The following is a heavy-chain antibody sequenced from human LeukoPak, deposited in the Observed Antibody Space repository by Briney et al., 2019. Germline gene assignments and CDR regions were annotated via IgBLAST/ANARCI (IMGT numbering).Heavy chain of an antibody. D-gene: IGHD6-19*01. Sequence: ASVKVSCKASGYTFTGYYMHWVRQAPGQGLEWMGWINPNSGGTNYAQKFQGRVTITRDTSISTAYMELSRLRSDDTAVYYCARDPTGSGWNDYWGQGTLVTVSS. J-gene: IGHJ4*02. CDR1: GYTFTGYY. V-gene: IGHV1-2*02. CDR2: INPNSGGT. CDR3: ARDPTGSGWNDY.